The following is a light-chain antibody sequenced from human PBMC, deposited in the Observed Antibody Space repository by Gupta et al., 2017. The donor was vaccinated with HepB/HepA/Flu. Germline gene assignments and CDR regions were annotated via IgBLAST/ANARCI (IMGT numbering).Light chain of an antibody. Sequence: QSALTTPASVSGSPGQSITISCTGTSSDVGGYNYVSWYQQYPGKAPKLMIYDVSNRPSGVSNRFSGSKSGNTASLTISGLQAEDEADYYCTSYTSSITYVFGTGTKVTVL. CDR1: SSDVGGYNY. V-gene: IGLV2-14*01. J-gene: IGLJ1*01. CDR3: TSYTSSITYV. CDR2: DVS.